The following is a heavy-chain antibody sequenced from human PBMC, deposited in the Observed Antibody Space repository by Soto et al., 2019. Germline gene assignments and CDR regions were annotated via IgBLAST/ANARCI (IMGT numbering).Heavy chain of an antibody. Sequence: QVQLQESGPGLVKPSETLSLTCSVSGGSVGSPTNYWSWIRQPPGKGLEWIGYISHTGTTNYNPSLKSRVTISLEASKNEFSLRLTSVTAAATAVYFWAMGGNYRYFAYWGQGTLVVVSS. J-gene: IGHJ4*02. CDR2: ISHTGTT. D-gene: IGHD1-7*01. CDR3: AMGGNYRYFAY. CDR1: GGSVGSPTNY. V-gene: IGHV4-61*01.